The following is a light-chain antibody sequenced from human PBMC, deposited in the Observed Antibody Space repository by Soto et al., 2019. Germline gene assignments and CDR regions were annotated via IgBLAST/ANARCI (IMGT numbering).Light chain of an antibody. V-gene: IGKV1-9*01. J-gene: IGKJ1*01. CDR1: QGISSY. CDR3: QQYNNWPWT. CDR2: AAS. Sequence: IHLTQSPSSLSASVVDIVSIACLASQGISSYLAWYQQKPGKAPKLLIYAASTLQSGVPSRFSGSGSGTDFTLTISSLQSEDFAVYYCQQYNNWPWTFGQGTKVDI.